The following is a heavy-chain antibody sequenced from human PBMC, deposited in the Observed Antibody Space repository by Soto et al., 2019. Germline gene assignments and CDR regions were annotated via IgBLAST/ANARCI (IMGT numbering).Heavy chain of an antibody. Sequence: EVQLVESGGGLVKPGGSLRLSCAASGLTFSNAWMNWVRQAPGKGLEWIARIKSKVDDGTTEYAAPVKVRFTISRDDSKTTLYLQMNSLKSEDTAVYFCSPDLPVTDNYHFYGMGVWGQGTTVTVSS. J-gene: IGHJ6*02. CDR1: GLTFSNAW. V-gene: IGHV3-15*01. D-gene: IGHD4-17*01. CDR3: SPDLPVTDNYHFYGMGV. CDR2: IKSKVDDGTT.